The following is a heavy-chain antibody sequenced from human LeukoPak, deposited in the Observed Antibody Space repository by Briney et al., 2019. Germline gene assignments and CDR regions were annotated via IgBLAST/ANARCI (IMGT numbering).Heavy chain of an antibody. J-gene: IGHJ4*02. CDR2: ISGSGGST. CDR1: GFTFSSYA. V-gene: IGHV3-23*01. Sequence: GGSLRLSCAASGFTFSSYAMSWVRQAPGKGVEWVSAISGSGGSTYYAASVKGRFTISRDNSKNTLYLQMTSLRAEDTAVYYCATPLVAAYRTSNDSWGQGTLVTVSS. D-gene: IGHD2-15*01. CDR3: ATPLVAAYRTSNDS.